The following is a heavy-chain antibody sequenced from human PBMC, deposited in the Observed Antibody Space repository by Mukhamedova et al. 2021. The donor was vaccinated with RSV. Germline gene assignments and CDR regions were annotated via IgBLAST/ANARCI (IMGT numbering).Heavy chain of an antibody. J-gene: IGHJ4*01. CDR2: IYYSGST. Sequence: GLEWIGYIYYSGSTNYNPSLKSRVTISVDTSKNQFSLKLSSVTAADTAVYYCARTSYDSSGYFISHFDYWGHGTLVTVSS. CDR3: ARTSYDSSGYFISHFDY. D-gene: IGHD3-22*01. V-gene: IGHV4-59*01.